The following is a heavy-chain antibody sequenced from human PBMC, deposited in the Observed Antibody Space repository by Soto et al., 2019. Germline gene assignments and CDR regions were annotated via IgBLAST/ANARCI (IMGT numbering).Heavy chain of an antibody. CDR3: ARDRGVAPPVAGNTHYYYYMDV. D-gene: IGHD6-19*01. J-gene: IGHJ6*03. V-gene: IGHV1-18*01. Sequence: QDQLVQSGAEVKKPGASVTVSCKASGYSFTNYGVTWVRQAPGQGLEWMGWISASNGNTHYTQNIQGRATMTTDAPTSTAYMELRSLRSDDTAVYSSARDRGVAPPVAGNTHYYYYMDVWGKGTTVTVS. CDR2: ISASNGNT. CDR1: GYSFTNYG.